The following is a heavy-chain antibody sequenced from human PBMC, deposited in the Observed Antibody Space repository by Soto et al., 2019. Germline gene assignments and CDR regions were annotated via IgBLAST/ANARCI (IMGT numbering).Heavy chain of an antibody. Sequence: QVQLIQSGAEVKKPGASVKVSCKASGYTFTSSYIHWVRQAPGQGLEWMAIINPNGGSTNNAQKFQGRVTMTRDTSTSTAYMELSSLTSEDTAVYYCARSLMEGDYWGQGTLVTVSS. CDR2: INPNGGST. D-gene: IGHD3-10*01. J-gene: IGHJ4*02. CDR1: GYTFTSSY. V-gene: IGHV1-46*03. CDR3: ARSLMEGDY.